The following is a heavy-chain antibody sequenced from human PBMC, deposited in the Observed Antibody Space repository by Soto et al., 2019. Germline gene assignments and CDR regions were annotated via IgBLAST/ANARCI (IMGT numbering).Heavy chain of an antibody. CDR3: ARGYDSSVYPTRPAFDI. J-gene: IGHJ3*02. V-gene: IGHV3-30*03. CDR2: ISYDGSNK. D-gene: IGHD3-22*01. CDR1: GFTFSSYG. Sequence: QVQLVESGGGVVQPGRSLRLSCAASGFTFSSYGMHWVRQAPGKGLEWVAVISYDGSNKYYADSVKGRFTISRDNSKNTLYLQMNSLRAEDTAVYYCARGYDSSVYPTRPAFDIWGQGTMVTVSS.